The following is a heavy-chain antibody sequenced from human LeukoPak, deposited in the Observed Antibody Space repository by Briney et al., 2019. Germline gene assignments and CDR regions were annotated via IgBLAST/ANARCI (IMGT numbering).Heavy chain of an antibody. V-gene: IGHV5-51*01. CDR2: IYPGDSDA. Sequence: GESLKISCRGSGYTFTNYWIAWVRQMPGKGLEWMGIIYPGDSDATYSPSFQGQVTISADKSISTAYLQWSSLKASDTAMYYCARRDYGSSFDYWGQGTLVTVSS. CDR3: ARRDYGSSFDY. J-gene: IGHJ4*02. D-gene: IGHD3-10*01. CDR1: GYTFTNYW.